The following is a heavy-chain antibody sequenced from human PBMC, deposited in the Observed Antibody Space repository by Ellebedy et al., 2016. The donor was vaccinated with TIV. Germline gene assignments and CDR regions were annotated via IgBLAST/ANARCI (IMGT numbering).Heavy chain of an antibody. V-gene: IGHV1-2*04. CDR1: GYTFTGYY. CDR3: ARDGGVGIVVVTAMFDY. CDR2: INPNSGGT. J-gene: IGHJ4*02. D-gene: IGHD2-21*02. Sequence: ASVKVSCKASGYTFTGYYMHWVRQAPGQGLEWMGWINPNSGGTNYAQKFQGWVTMTRDTSGSTAYMELSRLRSDDTAVYYCARDGGVGIVVVTAMFDYWGQGTLVTVSS.